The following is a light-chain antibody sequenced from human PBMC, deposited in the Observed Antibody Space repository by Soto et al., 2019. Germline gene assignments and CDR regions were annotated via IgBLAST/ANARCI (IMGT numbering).Light chain of an antibody. CDR3: QQYNSPPWT. Sequence: DIQMTQSPSTLSASVGDRVTITCRASQSISSWLAWYQQKPGKAPKLLIYDASSLESGVPSRFSGSGSGTEFTLTISSLQPDDFATYYCQQYNSPPWTFGQGTKVDIK. CDR2: DAS. CDR1: QSISSW. J-gene: IGKJ1*01. V-gene: IGKV1-5*01.